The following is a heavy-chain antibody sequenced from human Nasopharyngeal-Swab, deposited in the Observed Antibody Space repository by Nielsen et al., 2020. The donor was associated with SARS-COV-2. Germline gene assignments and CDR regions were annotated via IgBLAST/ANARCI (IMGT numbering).Heavy chain of an antibody. CDR2: IYYSGST. D-gene: IGHD6-6*01. V-gene: IGHV4-31*01. CDR3: ARGGAARPGFDY. J-gene: IGHJ4*02. Sequence: VRQMPGKGLEWIGYIYYSGSTYYNPSLKSLVTISVDTSKNQFSLKLSSVTAADTAVYYCARGGAARPGFDYWGQGTLVTVSS.